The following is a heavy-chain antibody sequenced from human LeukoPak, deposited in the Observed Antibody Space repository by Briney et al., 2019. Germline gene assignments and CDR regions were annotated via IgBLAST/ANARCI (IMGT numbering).Heavy chain of an antibody. CDR1: GFTFSSYA. Sequence: GGSLRLSCAASGFTFSSYAMSWVRQAPGKGLEWVSAISGSGGSTYYADSVKGRFTISRDNSKNTLYLQMNSLRAEDTAVCYCARGMVISPLAIDYWGQGTLVTVSS. V-gene: IGHV3-23*01. D-gene: IGHD3-22*01. J-gene: IGHJ4*02. CDR3: ARGMVISPLAIDY. CDR2: ISGSGGST.